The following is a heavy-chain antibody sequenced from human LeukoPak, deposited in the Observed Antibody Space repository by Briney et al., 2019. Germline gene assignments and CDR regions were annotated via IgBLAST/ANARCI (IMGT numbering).Heavy chain of an antibody. CDR1: GFTFSDYY. V-gene: IGHV3-11*04. Sequence: GGALRLSCAASGFTFSDYYLSWIRQHPAKGLEWFSYISSRGSTIYYADSLKGRFTIFWDNAKNSLYLQMNSLRAEDTAVYYCAREGCSGGSCYLYWFDPWGQGTLVIVSS. CDR2: ISSRGSTI. D-gene: IGHD2-15*01. J-gene: IGHJ5*02. CDR3: AREGCSGGSCYLYWFDP.